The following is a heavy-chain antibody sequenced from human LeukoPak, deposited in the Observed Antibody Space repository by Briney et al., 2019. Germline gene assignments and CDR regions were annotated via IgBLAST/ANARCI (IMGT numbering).Heavy chain of an antibody. CDR3: ARDLGPTAVPDGDV. CDR2: INPNSGGR. Sequence: GASVKVSCKASGYTFTGYYIHWVRQAPGQGLEWMGRINPNSGGRNYAQKFQGRVTMTRDTSISTAYMELNRLRSDDTAVYFCARDLGPTAVPDGDVWGKGTTVTVSS. CDR1: GYTFTGYY. V-gene: IGHV1-2*06. J-gene: IGHJ6*04. D-gene: IGHD4-17*01.